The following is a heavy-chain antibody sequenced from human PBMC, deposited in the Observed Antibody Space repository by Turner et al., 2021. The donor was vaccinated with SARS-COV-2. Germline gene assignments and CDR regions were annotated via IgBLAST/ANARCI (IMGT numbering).Heavy chain of an antibody. D-gene: IGHD3-3*01. V-gene: IGHV1-2*02. Sequence: QVQLVQSEAEVKKPGASVTVSCKASGYTFTGYYMHWVRQAPGQGLEWVGWIKPNSGGTNYAQKVQGRVTMTRDTSSSTAYMELSRVRSDEKAVDYWARDQDDFWSGYYGYWGQGTLVTVSS. J-gene: IGHJ4*02. CDR1: GYTFTGYY. CDR3: ARDQDDFWSGYYGY. CDR2: IKPNSGGT.